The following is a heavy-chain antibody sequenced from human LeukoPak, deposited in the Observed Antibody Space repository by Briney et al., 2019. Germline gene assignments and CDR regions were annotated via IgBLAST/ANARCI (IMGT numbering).Heavy chain of an antibody. CDR3: ARGESYGPSRFDP. J-gene: IGHJ5*02. CDR1: GYSISSGYY. CDR2: IYHSGST. Sequence: SETLSLTCTVSGYSISSGYYWGWIRQPPGKGLEWIGSIYHSGSTYYNPSLKSRVTISVDTSKNQFSLKLSSVTAADTAVYYCARGESYGPSRFDPWGQGTLVTVSS. V-gene: IGHV4-38-2*02. D-gene: IGHD5-18*01.